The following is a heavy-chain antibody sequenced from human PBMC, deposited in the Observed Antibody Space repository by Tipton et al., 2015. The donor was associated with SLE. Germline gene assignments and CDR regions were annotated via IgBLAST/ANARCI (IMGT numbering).Heavy chain of an antibody. CDR2: IKQDGSGK. D-gene: IGHD3-10*01. CDR1: GFTFSSYW. J-gene: IGHJ4*02. V-gene: IGHV3-7*01. CDR3: ARGPDYYGSGSWGYFDY. Sequence: SLRLSCAASGFTFSSYWMSWVRQAPGKGLEWVANIKQDGSGKYYVDSVKGRFTISRDNAKNSLYLQMNSLRAEDTAVYYCARGPDYYGSGSWGYFDYWGQGTLVTVSS.